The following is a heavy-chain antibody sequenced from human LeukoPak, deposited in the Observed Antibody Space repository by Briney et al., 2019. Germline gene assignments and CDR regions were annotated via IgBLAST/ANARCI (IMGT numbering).Heavy chain of an antibody. CDR1: GYTFTSYY. D-gene: IGHD5-18*01. J-gene: IGHJ6*02. V-gene: IGHV1-46*01. CDR3: ARDTDTADGGRYYYYGMDV. Sequence: ASVKVSCKASGYTFTSYYMHWVRQAPGQGLEWMGIINPSGGSTSYAQKFQGRVTMTRDTSTSTVYMELSSLRSEDTAVYYRARDTDTADGGRYYYYGMDVWGQGTTVTVSS. CDR2: INPSGGST.